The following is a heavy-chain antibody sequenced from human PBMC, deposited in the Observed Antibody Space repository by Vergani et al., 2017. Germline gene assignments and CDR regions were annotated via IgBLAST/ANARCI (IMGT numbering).Heavy chain of an antibody. Sequence: QVQLQESGPGLVKPSETLSLTCTVSGGSISSYYWSWIRQPAGKGLEWIGRINTSGSTNYNPSLKSRVPMSVDTSKNQFSLKLSSVTAADTDVYYCARDREYYDSSGYYNSYYYYYGMDVWGQGTTVTVSS. CDR1: GGSISSYY. V-gene: IGHV4-4*07. CDR2: INTSGST. D-gene: IGHD3-22*01. CDR3: ARDREYYDSSGYYNSYYYYYGMDV. J-gene: IGHJ6*02.